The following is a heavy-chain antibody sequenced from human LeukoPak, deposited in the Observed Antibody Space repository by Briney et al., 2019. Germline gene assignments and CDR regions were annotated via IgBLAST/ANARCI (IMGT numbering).Heavy chain of an antibody. Sequence: GGSLRLSCAASGFTFSSYEMNWVRQAPGKGLEWVSYISSSGSNIYYADSVKGRFTISRDNAKNSLYVQMNSLRAEDTGVYYCASAQVLPDAMNFDYWGQGTLVTVSS. CDR3: ASAQVLPDAMNFDY. J-gene: IGHJ4*02. V-gene: IGHV3-48*03. CDR1: GFTFSSYE. CDR2: ISSSGSNI. D-gene: IGHD2-2*01.